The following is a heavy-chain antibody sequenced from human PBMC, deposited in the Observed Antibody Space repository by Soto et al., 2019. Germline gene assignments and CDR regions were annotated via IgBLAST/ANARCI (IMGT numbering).Heavy chain of an antibody. CDR1: GGSFRSHA. CDR3: SGGEDDYDRNPRDDSVDI. J-gene: IGHJ3*02. Sequence: QIQLVQSGAEVKKPGSSVRVSCKASGGSFRSHAVTWVRQAPGQGLEWMGRIIPILDETKFAQKFQDRVTMTADKSTSTVYMVLSSLTSEDTAVYFCSGGEDDYDRNPRDDSVDIWGQGTKVTVSS. V-gene: IGHV1-69*02. D-gene: IGHD3-3*01. CDR2: IIPILDET.